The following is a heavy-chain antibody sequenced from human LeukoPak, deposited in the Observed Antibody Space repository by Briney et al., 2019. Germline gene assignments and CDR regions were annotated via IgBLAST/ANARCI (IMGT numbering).Heavy chain of an antibody. CDR2: ISSSSSTI. CDR3: ARGYGDYGFDY. CDR1: GFTFSIYA. Sequence: PGGSLRLSCAASGFTFSIYAMSWVRQAPGKGLEWVSYISSSSSTIYYADSVKGRFTISRDNSKNTLYLQMNSLRAEDTAVYYCARGYGDYGFDYWGQGTLVTVSS. D-gene: IGHD4-17*01. J-gene: IGHJ4*02. V-gene: IGHV3-48*01.